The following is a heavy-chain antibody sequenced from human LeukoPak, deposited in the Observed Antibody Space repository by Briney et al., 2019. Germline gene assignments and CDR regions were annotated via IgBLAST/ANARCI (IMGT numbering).Heavy chain of an antibody. CDR1: GYSFTSYC. Sequence: GESLKIYCKGPGYSFTSYCIGWVRQMPGKGLEWMGMIYPGDSDIRYSPSFQGQVTISADKSLSTAYLQWSSLKASGTAMYYCARQFGGNSEFDYWGQGTLVTVSS. CDR2: IYPGDSDI. D-gene: IGHD4-23*01. V-gene: IGHV5-51*01. J-gene: IGHJ4*02. CDR3: ARQFGGNSEFDY.